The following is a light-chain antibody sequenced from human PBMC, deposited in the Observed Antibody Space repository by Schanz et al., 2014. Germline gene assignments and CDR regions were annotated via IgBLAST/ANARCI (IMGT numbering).Light chain of an antibody. CDR2: DVS. J-gene: IGLJ1*01. Sequence: QSALTQPASVSGSPGQSITISCTGTSSDVGGYNFVSWYQQHPGKVPKLMIYDVSNRPSGVSSRFSGSKSGNTASLTISGLQAEDEAHYYCNSFTSSSPYVFGTGTKLTVL. CDR1: SSDVGGYNF. CDR3: NSFTSSSPYV. V-gene: IGLV2-14*01.